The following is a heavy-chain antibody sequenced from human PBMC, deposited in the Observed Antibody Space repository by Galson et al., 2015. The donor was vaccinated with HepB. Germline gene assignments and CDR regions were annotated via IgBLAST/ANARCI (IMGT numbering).Heavy chain of an antibody. CDR1: GFIVSSSY. V-gene: IGHV3-53*01. J-gene: IGHJ6*02. CDR2: IYSGGST. D-gene: IGHD3-10*01. Sequence: SLRLSCAASGFIVSSSYMSWVRQAPGKGLEWVSLIYSGGSTYFADSVQGRFTISRDSSKNTLYLQMNSLRAEDTAMYYCASVSRNYFYPVMDVWGRGTTVTVSS. CDR3: ASVSRNYFYPVMDV.